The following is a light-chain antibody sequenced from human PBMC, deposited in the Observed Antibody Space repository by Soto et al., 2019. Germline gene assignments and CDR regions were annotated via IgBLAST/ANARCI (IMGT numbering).Light chain of an antibody. CDR2: GTS. V-gene: IGKV3-20*01. J-gene: IGKJ1*01. CDR1: QTISSNY. CDR3: HQYVIWT. Sequence: DIVLTQSPGTLSVSPGERATLSCRASQTISSNYLAWYQQKPGQPPSLLIYGTSSRATGIPDRFSGSGSVTDFTLTISRLEPEDSAIHYCHQYVIWTFGQGTKVEIK.